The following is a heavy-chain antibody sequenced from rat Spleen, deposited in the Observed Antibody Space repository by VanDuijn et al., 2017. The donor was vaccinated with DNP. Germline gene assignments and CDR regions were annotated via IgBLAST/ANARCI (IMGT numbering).Heavy chain of an antibody. CDR2: ISSGGST. CDR3: TRGVTTVVTGWFAY. J-gene: IGHJ3*01. CDR1: GFSLTDYS. D-gene: IGHD1-1*01. Sequence: QVQLKESGPGMVQPSQTLSLTCTVSGFSLTDYSVHWVRQPPGKVLEWIAAISSGGSTYYNSALKSRRSISRDTSKSQVFLKMNSLQTEDTAIYYCTRGVTTVVTGWFAYWGQGTLVTVSS. V-gene: IGHV2-19*01.